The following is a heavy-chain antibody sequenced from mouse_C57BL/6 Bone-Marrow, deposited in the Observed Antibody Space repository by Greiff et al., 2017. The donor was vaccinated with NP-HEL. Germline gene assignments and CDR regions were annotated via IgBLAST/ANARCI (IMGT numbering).Heavy chain of an antibody. J-gene: IGHJ4*01. CDR1: GFNIKDYY. CDR3: ARGYSNYGWAMDY. V-gene: IGHV14-2*01. D-gene: IGHD2-5*01. CDR2: IDPEDGET. Sequence: VQLKQSGAELVKPGASVKLSCTASGFNIKDYYMHWVKKRTEQGLEWIGRIDPEDGETKYAPKFQGKATITADTSSNTAYLQLSSLTSEDTAVYYCARGYSNYGWAMDYWGQGTSVTVSS.